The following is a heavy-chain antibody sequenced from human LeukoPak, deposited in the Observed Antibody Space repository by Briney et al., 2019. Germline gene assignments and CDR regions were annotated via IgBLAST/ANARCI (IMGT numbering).Heavy chain of an antibody. V-gene: IGHV4-30-2*01. D-gene: IGHD3-3*01. CDR3: ARGASSITIFGVIPDAFDI. CDR2: IYHSGST. Sequence: SETLSLTCAVSGGSISSGGYSWSWIRQPPGKGLEWIGYIYHSGSTYYNPSLKSRVTISVDRSKNQFSLKLSSVTAADTAVYYCARGASSITIFGVIPDAFDIWGQGTMVTVSS. CDR1: GGSISSGGYS. J-gene: IGHJ3*02.